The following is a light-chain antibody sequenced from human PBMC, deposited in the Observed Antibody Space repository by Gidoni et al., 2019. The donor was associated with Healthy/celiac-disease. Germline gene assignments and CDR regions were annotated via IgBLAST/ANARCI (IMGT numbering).Light chain of an antibody. V-gene: IGKV3-15*01. J-gene: IGKJ4*01. CDR2: GAS. CDR1: QSVSSN. CDR3: QQYNNWPPLT. Sequence: EIAMTQSAATLSVSPGERATLSCRASQSVSSNLAWYQQKPGQAPRLLIYGASTRATGIPARFSGSGSGTEFTLTISSLQSEGLAVYYCQQYNNWPPLTCXGXTKVEIK.